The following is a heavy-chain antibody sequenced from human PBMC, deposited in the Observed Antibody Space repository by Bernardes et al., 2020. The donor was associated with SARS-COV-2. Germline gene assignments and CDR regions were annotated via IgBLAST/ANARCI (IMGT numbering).Heavy chain of an antibody. CDR3: AREGGTSGRGMDV. Sequence: SAPLSLTCSGSGGSISTYYWSWIRPPAGKGLEWIGRMSASGSSNHNPSLRSRITMSVDTPQNQISLELSSVTAADTAVYYCAREGGTSGRGMDVWGQGTTVTVSS. CDR1: GGSISTYY. CDR2: MSASGSS. J-gene: IGHJ6*02. V-gene: IGHV4-4*07. D-gene: IGHD3-10*01.